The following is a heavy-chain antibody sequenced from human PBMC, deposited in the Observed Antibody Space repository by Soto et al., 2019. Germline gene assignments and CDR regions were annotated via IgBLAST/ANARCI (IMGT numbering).Heavy chain of an antibody. Sequence: QVQLVESGGGVVQPGRSLRLSCAASGFAFSGYAMHWVRQAPGTGLEWVAIIWYDGSNTYYADSVKGRFTISRDNSKNMVYLQMNSLRAEDTAVYYCARDLKTRHCDYWGQGTLVTVSA. V-gene: IGHV3-33*01. D-gene: IGHD4-17*01. CDR1: GFAFSGYA. CDR3: ARDLKTRHCDY. CDR2: IWYDGSNT. J-gene: IGHJ4*02.